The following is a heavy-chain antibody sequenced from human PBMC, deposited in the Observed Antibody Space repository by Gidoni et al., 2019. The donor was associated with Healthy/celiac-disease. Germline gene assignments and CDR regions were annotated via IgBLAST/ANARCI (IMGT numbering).Heavy chain of an antibody. CDR1: GFTFSSHA. D-gene: IGHD2-2*01. J-gene: IGHJ2*01. CDR2: ISGSGGST. Sequence: EVQLLESGGGLVQPGGSLRLSCAASGFTFSSHAMSWVRQAPGKGLEWVSAISGSGGSTYYADSVKGRFTISRDNSKNTLYLQMNSLRAEDTAVYYCASLIVVVPAATNWYFDLWGRGTLVTVSS. CDR3: ASLIVVVPAATNWYFDL. V-gene: IGHV3-23*01.